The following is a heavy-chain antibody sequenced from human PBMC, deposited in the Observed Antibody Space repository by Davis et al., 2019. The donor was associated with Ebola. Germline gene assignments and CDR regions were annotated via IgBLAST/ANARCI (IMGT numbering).Heavy chain of an antibody. J-gene: IGHJ6*02. Sequence: GESLKISCAASGFTFSPYSMNWVRQAPGKGLEWISYITSASTTIHYADSVKGRFTISRDNAKNSLYLQMNSLRAEDTAVYYCARDLGDIVLVLGGMDVWGQGTTVTVSS. CDR3: ARDLGDIVLVLGGMDV. D-gene: IGHD2-2*01. CDR1: GFTFSPYS. CDR2: ITSASTTI. V-gene: IGHV3-48*04.